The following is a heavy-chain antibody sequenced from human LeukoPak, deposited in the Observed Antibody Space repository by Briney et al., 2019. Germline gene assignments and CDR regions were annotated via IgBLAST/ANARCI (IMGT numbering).Heavy chain of an antibody. Sequence: KPGGSLRLSCAASGFTFSSYSMNWVRQAPGKGLEWVSSISSSSNYIYYADSVKGRFTISRDNAKNSLYLQMNSLRAEDTAVYYCARALIDGNTPFDYWGQGTLVTVSS. CDR2: ISSSSNYI. J-gene: IGHJ4*02. CDR1: GFTFSSYS. V-gene: IGHV3-21*01. D-gene: IGHD4-23*01. CDR3: ARALIDGNTPFDY.